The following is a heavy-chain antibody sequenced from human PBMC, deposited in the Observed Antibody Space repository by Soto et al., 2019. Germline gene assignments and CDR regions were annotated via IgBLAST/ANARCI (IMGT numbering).Heavy chain of an antibody. Sequence: ASVKVSCKASGYTFTRYGISWVRQAPGQGLEWMGWISGYNGDTNYAQKFQDRVSMTIDTSTGTAYMVLRSLTSDDTAIYYCAKNGQPPYYYYGLDVWGQGTKVT. CDR3: AKNGQPPYYYYGLDV. D-gene: IGHD2-8*01. J-gene: IGHJ6*02. CDR1: GYTFTRYG. V-gene: IGHV1-18*01. CDR2: ISGYNGDT.